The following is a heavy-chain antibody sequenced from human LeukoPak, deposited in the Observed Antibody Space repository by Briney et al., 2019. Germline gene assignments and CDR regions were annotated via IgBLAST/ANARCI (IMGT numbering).Heavy chain of an antibody. CDR3: AKDEGYCSSTSCLDFDY. J-gene: IGHJ4*02. CDR1: GYTFSSYA. D-gene: IGHD2-2*01. CDR2: ISGSGGST. Sequence: PGGSLRLSCAVSGYTFSSYAMSWVRQAPGKGLEWVSAISGSGGSTYYADSVKGRFTISRDNSKNTLYLQMNSLRAEDTAVYYCAKDEGYCSSTSCLDFDYWGQGTLVTVSS. V-gene: IGHV3-23*01.